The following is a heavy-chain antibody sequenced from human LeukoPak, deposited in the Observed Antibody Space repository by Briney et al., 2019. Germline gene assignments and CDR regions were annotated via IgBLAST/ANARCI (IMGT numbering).Heavy chain of an antibody. CDR2: ISYDGGNK. V-gene: IGHV3-30*04. CDR3: ARENYYGSGSYYLTYFDY. CDR1: GFTFSSYA. Sequence: GGSLRLSCAASGFTFSSYAMHWVREAPGKGLGWVAVISYDGGNKYYADSVKGRFTISRDNSKNTLYLQMNSLRAEDTAVYYCARENYYGSGSYYLTYFDYWGQGTLVTVSS. J-gene: IGHJ4*02. D-gene: IGHD3-10*01.